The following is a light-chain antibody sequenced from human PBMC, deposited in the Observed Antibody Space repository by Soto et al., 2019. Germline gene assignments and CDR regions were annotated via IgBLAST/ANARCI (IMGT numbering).Light chain of an antibody. CDR1: SSNIGPNT. V-gene: IGLV1-44*01. CDR3: AEWDDTLDGPI. CDR2: SND. Sequence: QSVLAQPPSASGTPGQRVTISCSGSSSNIGPNTVNWYQQLPGAAPKLLIYSNDQRPSGVPARFSGSKSGTSASLAISGLQSEDEADYYCAEWDDTLDGPIFGGGTQMTVL. J-gene: IGLJ2*01.